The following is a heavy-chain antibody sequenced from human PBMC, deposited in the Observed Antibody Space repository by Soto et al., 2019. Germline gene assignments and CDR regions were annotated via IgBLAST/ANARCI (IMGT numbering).Heavy chain of an antibody. D-gene: IGHD3-10*01. Sequence: GGSLRLSCAASEFSFSDYWMAWVRQAPGKGLEWVANLDQGGGEKHYVDSVKGRFTISRDNAKNSLYLQMNSLRAEDTAVYYCARDLFGLLWFGELLDYWGQGTLVTVSS. J-gene: IGHJ4*02. V-gene: IGHV3-7*01. CDR2: LDQGGGEK. CDR3: ARDLFGLLWFGELLDY. CDR1: EFSFSDYW.